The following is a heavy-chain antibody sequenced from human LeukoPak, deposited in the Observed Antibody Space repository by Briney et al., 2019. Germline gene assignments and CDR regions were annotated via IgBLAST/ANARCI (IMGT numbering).Heavy chain of an antibody. CDR1: GFTFSSFA. CDR3: AKEAGLRLGEEVDY. Sequence: GGSLRLSCAASGFTFSSFAMSWVRQAPGKGREGVSAISGSGGSTYYADSVKGRFTISRDNSKNTLYLQMNSLRAEDTAVYYCAKEAGLRLGEEVDYWGQGTLVTVSS. J-gene: IGHJ4*02. CDR2: ISGSGGST. D-gene: IGHD3-16*01. V-gene: IGHV3-23*01.